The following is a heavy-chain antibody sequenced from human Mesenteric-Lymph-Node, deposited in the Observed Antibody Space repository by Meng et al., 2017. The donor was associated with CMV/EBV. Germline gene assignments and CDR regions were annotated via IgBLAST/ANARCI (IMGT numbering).Heavy chain of an antibody. CDR3: ARDRTMVRTYGMDV. Sequence: SETLSLTCIISDYSISSGYYWGWIRQPPGKGLEWIGSIHYTGNTYYNPSLKSRVTISVDTSKNQFSLNLSSVTAADTAVYYCARDRTMVRTYGMDVWGQGTTVTVSS. V-gene: IGHV4-38-2*02. CDR2: IHYTGNT. CDR1: DYSISSGYY. D-gene: IGHD3-10*01. J-gene: IGHJ6*02.